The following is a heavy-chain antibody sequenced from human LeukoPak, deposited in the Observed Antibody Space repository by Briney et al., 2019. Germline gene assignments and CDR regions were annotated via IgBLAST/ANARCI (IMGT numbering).Heavy chain of an antibody. CDR2: IYYSGST. V-gene: IGHV4-39*01. CDR1: GGSISSSSYY. D-gene: IGHD5-24*01. Sequence: PSETLSLTCTVSGGSISSSSYYWGWLRQPPGKGLEWIGSIYYSGSTYYNPSLKSRVTISVDTSKNQFSLKLSSVTAADTAVYYCARRKRDGYNWYFDYWGQGTLVSVSS. CDR3: ARRKRDGYNWYFDY. J-gene: IGHJ4*02.